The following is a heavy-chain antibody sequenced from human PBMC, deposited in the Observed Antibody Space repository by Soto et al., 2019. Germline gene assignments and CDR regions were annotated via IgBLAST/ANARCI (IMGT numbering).Heavy chain of an antibody. CDR2: IIPIFGTA. D-gene: IGHD2-21*02. V-gene: IGHV1-69*01. CDR3: ARGGFGVVVTATPFDY. Sequence: QVQLVQSGAEVKKPGSSVKVSCKASGGTFSSYAISWVRQAPGQGLEWMGGIIPIFGTANYAQTIQGRVTITEDESTSTAYMELSSLRSEDTAVYYCARGGFGVVVTATPFDYWGQGTLVTVSS. CDR1: GGTFSSYA. J-gene: IGHJ4*02.